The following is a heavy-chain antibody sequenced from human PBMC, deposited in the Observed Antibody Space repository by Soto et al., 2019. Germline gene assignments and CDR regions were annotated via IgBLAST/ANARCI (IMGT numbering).Heavy chain of an antibody. CDR3: ARVVTEGWLRYFDWLSSYYFDY. J-gene: IGHJ4*02. CDR1: GYTFTSYG. CDR2: ISAYNGNT. D-gene: IGHD3-9*01. Sequence: QVQLVQSGAEVKKPGASVKVSCKASGYTFTSYGISWVRQAPGQGLEWMGWISAYNGNTNYAQKLQGRVTMTTETSTRTAYMELRSLRSDDTAVYYCARVVTEGWLRYFDWLSSYYFDYWGQGTLVTVSS. V-gene: IGHV1-18*01.